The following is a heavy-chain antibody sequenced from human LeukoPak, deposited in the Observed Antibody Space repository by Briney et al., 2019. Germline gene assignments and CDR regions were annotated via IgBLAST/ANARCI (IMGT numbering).Heavy chain of an antibody. CDR1: GGSIRSDDYY. J-gene: IGHJ6*02. CDR3: ATVVVVAATNYYYHATDV. D-gene: IGHD2-15*01. Sequence: PSETLSLTCNVSGGSIRSDDYYWSWIRQPPGKGLEWIGYIFYTGNTHYNPSLQSRVTFSVDTSKNQFSLKLSSVTAADTAVYFCATVVVVAATNYYYHATDVWGQGTTVTVSS. V-gene: IGHV4-30-4*01. CDR2: IFYTGNT.